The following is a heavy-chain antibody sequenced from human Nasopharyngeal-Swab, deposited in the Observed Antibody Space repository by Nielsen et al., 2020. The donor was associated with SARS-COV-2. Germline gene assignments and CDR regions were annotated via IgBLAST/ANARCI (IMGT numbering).Heavy chain of an antibody. D-gene: IGHD1-26*01. CDR2: IWYDGSNK. J-gene: IGHJ4*02. V-gene: IGHV3-33*01. CDR1: GFTFSSYG. CDR3: ARDGIHTSYYFDY. Sequence: GESLKISCAASGFTFSSYGMHWVRQAPGKGLEWVAVIWYDGSNKYYADSVKGRFTISRDNAKNSLYLQMNSLRAEDTAVYYCARDGIHTSYYFDYWGQGTLVTVSS.